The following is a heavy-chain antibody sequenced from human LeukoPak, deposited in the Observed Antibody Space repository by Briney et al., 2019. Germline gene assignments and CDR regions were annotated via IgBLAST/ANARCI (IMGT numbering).Heavy chain of an antibody. J-gene: IGHJ6*03. CDR1: GGTFSSYA. Sequence: ASVKVSCKASGGTFSSYAISWVRQAPGHGLECMGGIITIFGTAHYAQRFQGRVTITTDESTSTAYLELSSLRSEDTAVYYCARNGYSIPPSYSYYYMAVWGKGTTVTVSS. CDR3: ARNGYSIPPSYSYYYMAV. CDR2: IITIFGTA. D-gene: IGHD4-11*01. V-gene: IGHV1-69*05.